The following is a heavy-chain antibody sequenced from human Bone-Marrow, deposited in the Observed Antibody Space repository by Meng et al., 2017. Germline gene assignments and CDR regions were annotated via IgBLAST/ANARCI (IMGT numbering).Heavy chain of an antibody. V-gene: IGHV3-23*01. J-gene: IGHJ4*02. CDR2: ISGSGGST. CDR1: GFTFSNYA. Sequence: GESLKISCAASGFTFSNYAMSWVRQAPGKGLEWVSAISGSGGSTFYADSVKGRFTISRDNSKNTLYLQMNSLRAEDTAVYYCAKDQYSSSWGPVDYFDYWGQGTLVTVSS. D-gene: IGHD6-13*01. CDR3: AKDQYSSSWGPVDYFDY.